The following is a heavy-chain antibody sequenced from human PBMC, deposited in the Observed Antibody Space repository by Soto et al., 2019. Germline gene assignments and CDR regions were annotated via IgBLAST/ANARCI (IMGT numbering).Heavy chain of an antibody. D-gene: IGHD3-3*01. CDR1: GFSFSSYS. J-gene: IGHJ4*02. CDR3: AKETDFSGH. CDR2: ISFDGGNK. Sequence: GGSLRLSCAASGFSFSSYSVHWVRQTPGKGLEWLAVISFDGGNKYYADSVKGRFTISRDNSKNTLYLQMNRLTTEDTAVYYCAKETDFSGHWGQGTLVTVSS. V-gene: IGHV3-30-3*01.